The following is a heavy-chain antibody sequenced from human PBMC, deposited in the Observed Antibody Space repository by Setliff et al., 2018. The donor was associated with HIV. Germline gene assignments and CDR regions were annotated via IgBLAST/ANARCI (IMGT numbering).Heavy chain of an antibody. CDR2: INHSGSS. CDR3: ARSSRGYCSGGSCYGFDP. CDR1: GGSLSDYY. Sequence: SETLSLTCGVYGGSLSDYYWSWIRQPPGKGLEWIGEINHSGSSNYNPSLKSRVTISVDTSKNQLSLNVTSVTAADAAVYYCARSSRGYCSGGSCYGFDPWGQGNLVTVSS. V-gene: IGHV4-34*01. D-gene: IGHD2-15*01. J-gene: IGHJ5*02.